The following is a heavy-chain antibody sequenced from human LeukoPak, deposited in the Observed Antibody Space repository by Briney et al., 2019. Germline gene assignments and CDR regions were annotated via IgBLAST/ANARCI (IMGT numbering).Heavy chain of an antibody. J-gene: IGHJ4*02. D-gene: IGHD5-24*01. CDR2: ISYSGST. V-gene: IGHV4-59*01. CDR3: AREGRDGYKFDY. Sequence: SETLSLTCTVSGGSINSYYWSWIRQPPGKGLEWIGYISYSGSTNYNPSLKSRVTISVDTSKNQFSLRLSSVTAADTAVYYCAREGRDGYKFDYWGQGTLVTVSS. CDR1: GGSINSYY.